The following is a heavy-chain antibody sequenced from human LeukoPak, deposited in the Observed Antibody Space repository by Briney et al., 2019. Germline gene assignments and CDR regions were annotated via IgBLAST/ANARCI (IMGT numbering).Heavy chain of an antibody. CDR3: AREWRELQGFYYYGMDV. V-gene: IGHV3-30-3*01. J-gene: IGHJ6*02. CDR2: ISYDGSNK. CDR1: GFTFSSYA. D-gene: IGHD1-26*01. Sequence: GGSLRLSCAASGFTFSSYAMHWVRQAPGKGLEWVAVISYDGSNKYYADSVKGRFTISRDNSKNTLYLQMNSLRAEGTAVYYCAREWRELQGFYYYGMDVWGQGTTVTVSS.